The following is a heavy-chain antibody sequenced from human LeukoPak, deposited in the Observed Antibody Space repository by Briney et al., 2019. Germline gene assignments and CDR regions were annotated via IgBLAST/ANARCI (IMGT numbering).Heavy chain of an antibody. D-gene: IGHD1-26*01. CDR1: GYTFTSYG. Sequence: ASVKVSRKASGYTFTSYGISWVRQAPGQGLEWMGWISAYNGNTNYAQKFQGRVTMTRDMSTSTVYMELSSLRSEDTAVYYCARVGAPGSYYYFDYWGQGTLVTVSS. CDR3: ARVGAPGSYYYFDY. J-gene: IGHJ4*02. CDR2: ISAYNGNT. V-gene: IGHV1-18*01.